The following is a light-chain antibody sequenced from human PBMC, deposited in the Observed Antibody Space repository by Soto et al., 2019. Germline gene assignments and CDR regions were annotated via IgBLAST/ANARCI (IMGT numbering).Light chain of an antibody. CDR1: QSVSSY. Sequence: EIVLTQSPATLSLSPGESATLSCRASQSVSSYLAWYQQKPGQAPRLLIYDASNRATGIPARFSGSGSGIDFTLTISSLEPADFAVYYCQQRSNWPRTFGQGTKLEIK. CDR2: DAS. V-gene: IGKV3-11*01. CDR3: QQRSNWPRT. J-gene: IGKJ2*01.